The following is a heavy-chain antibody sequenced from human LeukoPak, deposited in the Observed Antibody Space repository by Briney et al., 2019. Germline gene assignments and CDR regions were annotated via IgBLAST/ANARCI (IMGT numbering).Heavy chain of an antibody. CDR3: AKGMEVVPAAIDYYYMDV. Sequence: GGSPRLSCAASGFAFNTYGMHWVRQAPDKGLEWVAFIRYDGADKYYADSVKGRFTISRDNSKNTLYLQMNSLRVEDSAVYYCAKGMEVVPAAIDYYYMDVWGKGTTVTVSS. J-gene: IGHJ6*03. CDR2: IRYDGADK. CDR1: GFAFNTYG. D-gene: IGHD2-2*01. V-gene: IGHV3-30*02.